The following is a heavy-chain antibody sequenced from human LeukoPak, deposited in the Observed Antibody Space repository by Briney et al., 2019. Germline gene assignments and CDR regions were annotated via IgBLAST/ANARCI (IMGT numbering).Heavy chain of an antibody. V-gene: IGHV4-34*01. CDR2: INHRGST. CDR3: ARSSSKIAAAEKYCDY. D-gene: IGHD6-13*01. J-gene: IGHJ4*02. Sequence: SETLSLTCAVYGGSFSGYYWSWIRQPPGKGLEWIGEINHRGSTNYNPSLKSRVTISVDTSKNQFSLKLSSVTAADTAVYYCARSSSKIAAAEKYCDYWGQGTLVSVSS. CDR1: GGSFSGYY.